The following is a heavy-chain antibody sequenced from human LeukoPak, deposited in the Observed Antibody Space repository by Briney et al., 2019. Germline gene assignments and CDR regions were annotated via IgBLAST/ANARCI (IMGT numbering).Heavy chain of an antibody. Sequence: ASVKVSCKASGGTFSSYAISWVRQAPGQGLEWMRGIIPIFGTANYAQKFQGRVTITTDESTSTAYMELSSLRSEDTAVYYCARRPPGSSTHFDYWGQGTLVTVSS. J-gene: IGHJ4*02. CDR2: IIPIFGTA. V-gene: IGHV1-69*05. D-gene: IGHD6-6*01. CDR3: ARRPPGSSTHFDY. CDR1: GGTFSSYA.